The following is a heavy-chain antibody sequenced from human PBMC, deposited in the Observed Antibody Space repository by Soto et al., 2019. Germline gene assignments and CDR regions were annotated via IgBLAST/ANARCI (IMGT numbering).Heavy chain of an antibody. D-gene: IGHD5-12*01. V-gene: IGHV3-23*01. CDR2: ISNSVGYT. Sequence: EVQLLESGGGLVQPGGSLRLSCAASGFTFSSYAMTWVRQPPGKGLEWVSTISNSVGYTYYADSVKGRFTISRDNSKNTLYLQMNSLRAEDTAVYYCATPRAGWLQLALDYWGQGTLVTVSS. CDR3: ATPRAGWLQLALDY. J-gene: IGHJ4*02. CDR1: GFTFSSYA.